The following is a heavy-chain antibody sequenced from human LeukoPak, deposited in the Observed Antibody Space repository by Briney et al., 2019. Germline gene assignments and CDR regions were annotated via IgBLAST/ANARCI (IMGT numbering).Heavy chain of an antibody. CDR2: IYYSGST. J-gene: IGHJ4*02. D-gene: IGHD5-24*01. V-gene: IGHV4-59*08. Sequence: SETLSLTCTVSGGSISSYHWSWIRQPPGKGLEWIGYIYYSGSTNYNPSLKSRVTISVDTSKNQSSLKLSSVTAADTAVYYCARHLVEMATPSYFDYWGQGTLVTVSS. CDR1: GGSISSYH. CDR3: ARHLVEMATPSYFDY.